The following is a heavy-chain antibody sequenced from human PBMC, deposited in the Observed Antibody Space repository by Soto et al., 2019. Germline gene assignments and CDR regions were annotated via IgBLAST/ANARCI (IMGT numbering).Heavy chain of an antibody. V-gene: IGHV3-11*06. CDR2: ISSSSSYT. J-gene: IGHJ5*02. Sequence: GGSLSLSCTASGFTFSDYYMSWIRPAPGKGLEWVSYISSSSSYTNYADSVKGRFTISRDNAKNSLYLQMNSLRAEDTAVYYCARSKEQLVLSWFDPWGQGTLVTVSS. CDR3: ARSKEQLVLSWFDP. CDR1: GFTFSDYY. D-gene: IGHD6-13*01.